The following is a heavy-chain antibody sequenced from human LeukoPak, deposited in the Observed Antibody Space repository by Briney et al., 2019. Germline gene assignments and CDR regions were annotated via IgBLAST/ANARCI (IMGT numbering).Heavy chain of an antibody. Sequence: PGGSLRLSCAASGFTFSSHAMSWVRQAPGKGLEWVSAISGSGGSTYYADSVKGRFTISRDNSKNTLYLQMNSLRAEDTAVYYCAKRPGNLWFGRGPYFDYWGQGTLVTVAS. CDR1: GFTFSSHA. V-gene: IGHV3-23*01. J-gene: IGHJ4*02. CDR3: AKRPGNLWFGRGPYFDY. D-gene: IGHD3-10*01. CDR2: ISGSGGST.